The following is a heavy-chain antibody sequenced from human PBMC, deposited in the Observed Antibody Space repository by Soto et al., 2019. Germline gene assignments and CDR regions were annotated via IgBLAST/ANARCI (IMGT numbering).Heavy chain of an antibody. CDR2: INHSGGT. Sequence: PSETLSLTCAVYGGSFIGYYCSCIRQPPVKGLEWIGEINHSGGTNYNPSLKSRVTISVDTSKNQFSLKLSSVTAADTAVFYCARLRWEQPWVFDYWGQGTLVTVSS. CDR1: GGSFIGYY. V-gene: IGHV4-34*01. D-gene: IGHD1-26*01. CDR3: ARLRWEQPWVFDY. J-gene: IGHJ4*02.